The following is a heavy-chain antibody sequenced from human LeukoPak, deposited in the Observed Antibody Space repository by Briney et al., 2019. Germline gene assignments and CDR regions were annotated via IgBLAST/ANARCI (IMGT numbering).Heavy chain of an antibody. D-gene: IGHD6-13*01. CDR3: ARDTTGYSSSWYDY. J-gene: IGHJ4*02. CDR1: GYTFTSYG. V-gene: IGHV1-18*01. CDR2: ISAYNGNT. Sequence: GASVKVSFKASGYTFTSYGISWVRQAPGQGLEWMGWISAYNGNTNYAQKLQDRVTMTTDTSTSTAYMELRSLRSDDTAVYYCARDTTGYSSSWYDYGGQGTLVTVSS.